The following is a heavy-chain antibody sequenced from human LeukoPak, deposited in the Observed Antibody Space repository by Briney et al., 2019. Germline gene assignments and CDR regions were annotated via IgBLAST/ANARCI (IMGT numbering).Heavy chain of an antibody. D-gene: IGHD6-13*01. CDR2: INPNSGGT. CDR1: GYTFTGYY. Sequence: ASVTVSCKASGYTFTGYYMHWVRQAPGQGLEWMGWINPNSGGTNYAQKFQGRVTMTRDTSISTAYMELSRLRSDDTAVYYCARGRYSSSWYQDYWGQGTLVTVSS. V-gene: IGHV1-2*02. CDR3: ARGRYSSSWYQDY. J-gene: IGHJ4*02.